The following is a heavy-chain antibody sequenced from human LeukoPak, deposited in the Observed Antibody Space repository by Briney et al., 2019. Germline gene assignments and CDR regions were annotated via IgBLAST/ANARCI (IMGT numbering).Heavy chain of an antibody. CDR3: ARGDYESLTGYYMEAFDI. J-gene: IGHJ3*02. D-gene: IGHD3-9*01. CDR2: IYSGGST. CDR1: GFTVSSNY. V-gene: IGHV3-66*01. Sequence: GGSLRLSCAASGFTVSSNYMSWVRQAPGKGLEWVSVIYSGGSTYYADSVKGRFTISRDNSKNTLYLQMNSLRAEDTAVYYCARGDYESLTGYYMEAFDIWGQGTMVTVSS.